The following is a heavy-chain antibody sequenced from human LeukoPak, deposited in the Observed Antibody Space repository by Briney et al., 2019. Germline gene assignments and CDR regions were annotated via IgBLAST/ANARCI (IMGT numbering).Heavy chain of an antibody. J-gene: IGHJ4*02. CDR2: IYYSGST. D-gene: IGHD3-9*01. CDR1: GGSISGYY. CDR3: ARGPSSTYDILTGLDY. Sequence: SETLSLTCAVSGGSISGYYWSWSRQPPGKGLEWIGYIYYSGSTNYNPSLKSRVTISVDTSKNQFSLKLSSVTAADTAVYYCARGPSSTYDILTGLDYWGQGTLVTVSS. V-gene: IGHV4-59*01.